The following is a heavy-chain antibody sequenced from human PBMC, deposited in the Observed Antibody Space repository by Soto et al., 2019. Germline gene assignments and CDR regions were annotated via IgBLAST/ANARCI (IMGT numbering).Heavy chain of an antibody. CDR2: IYYSGST. D-gene: IGHD2-8*01. CDR1: SGSISSYY. Sequence: SETLSLTCTVSSGSISSYYWSWIRQPPGKGLEWIGYIYYSGSTNYNPSLKSRVTMTRDTSISTAYMELSRLRSDDTAVYYCARQYCTNGVCYIDYWGQGTLVTVSS. V-gene: IGHV4-59*01. J-gene: IGHJ4*02. CDR3: ARQYCTNGVCYIDY.